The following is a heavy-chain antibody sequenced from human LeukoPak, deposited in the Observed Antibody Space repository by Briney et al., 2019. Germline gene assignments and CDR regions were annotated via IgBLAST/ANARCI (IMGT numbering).Heavy chain of an antibody. J-gene: IGHJ4*02. CDR2: ISSSSGYI. CDR1: GFTFSSYS. D-gene: IGHD6-13*01. Sequence: GGSLRLSCAASGFTFSSYSMNWVRQAPGKGLEWVSSISSSSGYIYYADSVKGRFTISRDNAKNSLYLQMNSLRAEDTAVYYCARGYSSSWDIDYWGQGTLVTVSS. V-gene: IGHV3-21*01. CDR3: ARGYSSSWDIDY.